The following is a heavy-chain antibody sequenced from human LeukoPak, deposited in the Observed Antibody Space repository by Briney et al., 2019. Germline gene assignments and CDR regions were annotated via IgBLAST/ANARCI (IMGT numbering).Heavy chain of an antibody. CDR3: ARDLPYDSSGYYHAFDI. J-gene: IGHJ3*02. CDR1: GGSISSDY. Sequence: SETLSLTCTVSGGSISSDYWSWIRQPPGRGLEWIGYIYYSGSTNYNPSLESRVTISVDTSKNQFSLKLSSVTAADTAVYYCARDLPYDSSGYYHAFDIWGQGTMVTVSS. CDR2: IYYSGST. V-gene: IGHV4-59*01. D-gene: IGHD3-22*01.